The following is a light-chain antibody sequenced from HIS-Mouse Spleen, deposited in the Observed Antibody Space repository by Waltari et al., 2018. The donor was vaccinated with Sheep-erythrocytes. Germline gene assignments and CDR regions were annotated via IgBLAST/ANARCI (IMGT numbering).Light chain of an antibody. V-gene: IGLV2-11*01. Sequence: QSALTQPRSVSGSPGQSVTISRTGTSSDVGGYNSVPRYQQHPGKAPKLMIYDVSKRPSGVPDRFSGSKSGNTASLTISGLQAEDEADYYCCSYAGSYNHVFATGTKVTVL. CDR2: DVS. J-gene: IGLJ1*01. CDR1: SSDVGGYNS. CDR3: CSYAGSYNHV.